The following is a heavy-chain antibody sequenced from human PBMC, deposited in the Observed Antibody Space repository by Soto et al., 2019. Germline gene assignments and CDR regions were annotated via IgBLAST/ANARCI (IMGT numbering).Heavy chain of an antibody. CDR2: INPNSGGT. V-gene: IGHV1-2*02. J-gene: IGHJ6*02. Sequence: ASVKVSCKASGYTFTGYYMHWVRQAPGQGLEWMGWINPNSGGTNYAQKFQGRVTMARDTSISTAYMELSRLRSDDTAVYYCARDRVPAASPYGMDVWGQGTTVTVSS. CDR3: ARDRVPAASPYGMDV. CDR1: GYTFTGYY. D-gene: IGHD2-2*01.